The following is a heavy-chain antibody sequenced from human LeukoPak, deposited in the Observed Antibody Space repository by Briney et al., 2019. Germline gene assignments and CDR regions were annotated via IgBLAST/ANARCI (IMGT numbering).Heavy chain of an antibody. CDR2: LYSGGRT. D-gene: IGHD4-17*01. J-gene: IGHJ4*02. Sequence: PGGSLRLSCAVSGFNVSGNYMSWVRQAPGKGLEWVSVLYSGGRTYHADTVKGRFTISRDTSTNTLYLQMNNLRPGDTAVYYCAREVATVTTLGEVGPVWGQGTLVTVSS. V-gene: IGHV3-66*01. CDR3: AREVATVTTLGEVGPV. CDR1: GFNVSGNY.